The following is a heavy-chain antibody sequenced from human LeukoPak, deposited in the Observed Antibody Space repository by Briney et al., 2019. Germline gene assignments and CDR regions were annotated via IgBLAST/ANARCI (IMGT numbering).Heavy chain of an antibody. CDR2: ISYDGSNE. D-gene: IGHD6-19*01. V-gene: IGHV3-30*04. CDR1: GFTFSSYV. CDR3: AKDQTAGIAVAGTDY. J-gene: IGHJ4*02. Sequence: GGSLRLSCAASGFTFSSYVMHWVRQAPGKGLEWVAIISYDGSNEYYADSVKGRFTISRDNSKNTLYLQMNSLRAEDTAVYYCAKDQTAGIAVAGTDYWGQGTLVTVSS.